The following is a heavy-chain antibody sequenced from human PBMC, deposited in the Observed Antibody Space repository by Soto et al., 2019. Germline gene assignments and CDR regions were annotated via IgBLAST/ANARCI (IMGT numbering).Heavy chain of an antibody. CDR3: ARDSYYYDSSGLDY. J-gene: IGHJ4*02. Sequence: GGSLRLSCAASGFTFSIYWMSWVRQAPGKGLEWVANIKQDGSEKYYVDSVKGRFTISRDNAKNSLYLQMNSLRAEDTAVYYCARDSYYYDSSGLDYWGQGTLVTVSS. CDR1: GFTFSIYW. CDR2: IKQDGSEK. V-gene: IGHV3-7*01. D-gene: IGHD3-22*01.